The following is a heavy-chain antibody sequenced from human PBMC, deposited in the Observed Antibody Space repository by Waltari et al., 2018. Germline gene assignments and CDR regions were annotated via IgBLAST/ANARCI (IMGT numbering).Heavy chain of an antibody. D-gene: IGHD5-12*01. CDR1: GGTFRSYA. CDR3: ARDFRDGYNYGDFDI. CDR2: MIPILGTA. Sequence: QVQLVQSGAAVKKPGSSVKVSCKAYGGTFRSYAISWVRQATGQGLEWMGGMIPILGTANYAQEFQGRVTITADESTSTAYMGLSSLRSEDTAVYYCARDFRDGYNYGDFDIWGQGTMVTVSS. J-gene: IGHJ3*02. V-gene: IGHV1-69*13.